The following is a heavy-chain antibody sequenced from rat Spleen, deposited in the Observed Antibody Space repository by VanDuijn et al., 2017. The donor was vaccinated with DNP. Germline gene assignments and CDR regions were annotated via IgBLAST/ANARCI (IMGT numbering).Heavy chain of an antibody. Sequence: QVQLKESGPGLVQPSQTLSLTCTVSGFSLTSCHVHWVRQPPGKGLEWMGRIQSGGNTDYNSAPKARQSISRATSKSQVFIKVNSVQAEDTAMYFCARWQLYLSYFDYWGQGVMVTVCS. J-gene: IGHJ2*01. V-gene: IGHV2-27*01. CDR1: GFSLTSCH. CDR3: ARWQLYLSYFDY. CDR2: IQSGGNT. D-gene: IGHD1-2*01.